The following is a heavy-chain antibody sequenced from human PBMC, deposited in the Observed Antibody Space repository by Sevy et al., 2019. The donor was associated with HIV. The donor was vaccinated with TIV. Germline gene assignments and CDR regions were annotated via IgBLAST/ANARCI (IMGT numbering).Heavy chain of an antibody. CDR3: ARGGTYYTSGTSSASDY. CDR2: VSSDGTNK. Sequence: GGSLRLSCEASGFIFSEYAIHWVRQAPGEGLEWVAVVSSDGTNKYYLDSVKGRFSISRDNSKNTLYLQMGSLRAEDTAVYYCARGGTYYTSGTSSASDYWGQGALVTVSS. D-gene: IGHD3-10*01. J-gene: IGHJ4*02. V-gene: IGHV3-30-3*01. CDR1: GFIFSEYA.